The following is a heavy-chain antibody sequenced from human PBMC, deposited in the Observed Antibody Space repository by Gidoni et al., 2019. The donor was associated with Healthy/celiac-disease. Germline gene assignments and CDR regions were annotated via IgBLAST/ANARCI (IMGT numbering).Heavy chain of an antibody. D-gene: IGHD5-12*01. CDR3: EVATTQYYFDY. CDR2: IYYSGST. Sequence: QVQLQESGPGLVKPSQTLSRTCTVSGGPISSGGYYLSWIRQHPGKGREWIGYIYYSGSTFYNPSLKSRVTISVDTSKNQFSLKLSSVTAADTAVYYCEVATTQYYFDYWGQGTLVTVSS. J-gene: IGHJ4*02. V-gene: IGHV4-31*03. CDR1: GGPISSGGYY.